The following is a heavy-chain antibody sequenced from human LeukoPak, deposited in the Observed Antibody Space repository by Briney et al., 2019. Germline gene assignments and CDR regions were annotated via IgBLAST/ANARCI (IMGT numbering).Heavy chain of an antibody. J-gene: IGHJ4*02. Sequence: GSSVKVSCKASGGTFSSYAISWVRQAPGQGLEWMGGIIPIFGTANYAQKFQGRVTITADESTSTAYMELSSLRSEDTAVYYCARAAYCGGDCYTFDYRGQGTLVTVSS. CDR3: ARAAYCGGDCYTFDY. D-gene: IGHD2-21*01. V-gene: IGHV1-69*01. CDR2: IIPIFGTA. CDR1: GGTFSSYA.